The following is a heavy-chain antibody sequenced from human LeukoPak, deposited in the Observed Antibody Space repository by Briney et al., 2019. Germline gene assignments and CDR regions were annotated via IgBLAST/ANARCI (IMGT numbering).Heavy chain of an antibody. CDR2: ISAYNGNT. CDR3: ARGGEGSSWYGYYYYYYMDV. V-gene: IGHV1-18*01. Sequence: GASVKVSCKASGYTFTSYGISWVRQAPGQGLEWMGWISAYNGNTNYAQKLQGRVTMTTDTSTSTAYMELRSLRSDDTAVYYCARGGEGSSWYGYYYYYYMDVWGKGTTVTVSS. D-gene: IGHD6-13*01. CDR1: GYTFTSYG. J-gene: IGHJ6*03.